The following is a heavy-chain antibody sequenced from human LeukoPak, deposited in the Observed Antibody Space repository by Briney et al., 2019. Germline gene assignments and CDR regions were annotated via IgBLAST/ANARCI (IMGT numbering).Heavy chain of an antibody. V-gene: IGHV1-46*01. CDR3: ARSYSSSYLDV. Sequence: ASVKVSCKASGYTFTSYYMHWVRQAPGQGLEWMGIINPSGGSTSYAQKFQGRVTMTRDTSTSTVYMELSSLRSEDTAMYYRARSYSSSYLDVWGQGTTVTVSS. CDR2: INPSGGST. CDR1: GYTFTSYY. D-gene: IGHD6-13*01. J-gene: IGHJ6*02.